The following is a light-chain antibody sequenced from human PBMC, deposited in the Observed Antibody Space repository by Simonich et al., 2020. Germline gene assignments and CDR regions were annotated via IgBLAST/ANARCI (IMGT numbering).Light chain of an antibody. Sequence: DIQMTQSPSTLSVSVGDRDTSTCRASQSICSWLAWYQQKPGKAPKFLISKASSLESGVPSRFSGSGSGTEFTLTISSLQPDDFATYYCQQYNSYPMYTFGQGTKLEIK. CDR1: QSICSW. CDR2: KAS. J-gene: IGKJ2*01. CDR3: QQYNSYPMYT. V-gene: IGKV1-5*03.